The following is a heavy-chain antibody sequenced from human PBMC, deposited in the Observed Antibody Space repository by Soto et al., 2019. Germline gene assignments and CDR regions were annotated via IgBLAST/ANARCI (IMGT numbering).Heavy chain of an antibody. CDR3: VRDGGDSFDY. Sequence: GASVKVSCKASGGTFSSYSISWVRQAPGQGLEWMGGIIPIFGTTNYEQKFQGRVTITADESTNTAYMELSSLRSEDTAMYYCVRDGGDSFDYWGQGTLVTVSS. V-gene: IGHV1-69*13. CDR2: IIPIFGTT. CDR1: GGTFSSYS. J-gene: IGHJ4*02.